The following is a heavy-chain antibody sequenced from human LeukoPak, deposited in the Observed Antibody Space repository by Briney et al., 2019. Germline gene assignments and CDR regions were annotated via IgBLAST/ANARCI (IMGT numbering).Heavy chain of an antibody. CDR2: IRSKADNYAT. CDR3: TQGNY. Sequence: PGGSLRLSCAASGFTFSGSPILWVRQASGKGLEWVGRIRSKADNYATAYAASVQGRCTISRDDSKNTAYLQLNSLKTEDTAVYYCTQGNYWGQGALVTVSS. V-gene: IGHV3-73*01. J-gene: IGHJ4*02. CDR1: GFTFSGSP.